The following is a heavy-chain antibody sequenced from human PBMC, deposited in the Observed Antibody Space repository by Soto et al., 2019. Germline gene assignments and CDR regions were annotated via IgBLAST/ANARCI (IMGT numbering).Heavy chain of an antibody. J-gene: IGHJ4*02. V-gene: IGHV1-8*01. CDR2: MNPNSGNT. CDR3: ARELRIVGATHFGY. CDR1: GYTFTSYD. Sequence: QVQLVQSGAEVKKPGASVKVSCKASGYTFTSYDINWVRQATGQGLEWMGWMNPNSGNTGYAQKFQGIVTMTRNTSISTAYMELSSLRSEATAVSYCARELRIVGATHFGYWGQGTMVTVSS. D-gene: IGHD1-26*01.